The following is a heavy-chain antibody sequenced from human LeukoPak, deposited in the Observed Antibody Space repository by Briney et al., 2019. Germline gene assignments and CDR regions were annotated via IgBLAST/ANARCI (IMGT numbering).Heavy chain of an antibody. D-gene: IGHD3-10*01. J-gene: IGHJ4*02. V-gene: IGHV3-7*02. CDR1: GFTFSSHW. Sequence: GGSLRLSCAGSGFTFSSHWMNWVRQAPGKGLEWVANIDQGGSKKYYVDSVKGRFTISRDNAKNSLFLQMNSLRDEDTAVYYCVRKPHGSGSYYFDYWGQGTLVTVSS. CDR2: IDQGGSKK. CDR3: VRKPHGSGSYYFDY.